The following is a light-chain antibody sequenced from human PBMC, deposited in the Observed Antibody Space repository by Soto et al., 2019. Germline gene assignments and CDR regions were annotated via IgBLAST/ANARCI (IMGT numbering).Light chain of an antibody. CDR3: QQYGNSRGT. V-gene: IGKV3-20*01. CDR2: GAS. CDR1: QSLSSD. J-gene: IGKJ1*01. Sequence: MMMTQSPATLSVSPGERATLSCRASQSLSSDLAWYQQKPGQAPRLLIYGASSRATGIPDRFSGSGSGTDFTLTISGLETEDFAVYYCQQYGNSRGTFGQGTKVDIK.